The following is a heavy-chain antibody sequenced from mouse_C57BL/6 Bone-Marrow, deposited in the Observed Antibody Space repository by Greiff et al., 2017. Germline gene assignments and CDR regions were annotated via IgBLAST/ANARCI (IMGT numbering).Heavy chain of an antibody. CDR3: ARLYACYAMDY. V-gene: IGHV5-9*01. J-gene: IGHJ4*01. Sequence: EVKLVESGGGLVKPGGSLKLSCAASGFTFSSYTMPWVRQTPEKRLEWVATISGGGGNTYYPDSVKGRFTISRDNAKNTLYLQMSSLGSEDTALYYCARLYACYAMDYWGQGTPVTVSS. D-gene: IGHD1-1*01. CDR2: ISGGGGNT. CDR1: GFTFSSYT.